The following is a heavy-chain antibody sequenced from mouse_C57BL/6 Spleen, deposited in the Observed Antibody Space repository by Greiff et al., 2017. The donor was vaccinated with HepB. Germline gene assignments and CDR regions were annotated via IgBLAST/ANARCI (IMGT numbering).Heavy chain of an antibody. D-gene: IGHD3-2*02. CDR3: ARLDSSGFFPFAY. CDR2: IDPSDSYT. J-gene: IGHJ3*01. Sequence: QVQLQQPGAELVKPGASVKLSCKASGYTFTSYWMQWVKQRPGQGLEWIGEIDPSDSYTNYNQKFKGKATLTVDTSSSTAYMQLSSLTSEDSAVYYCARLDSSGFFPFAYWCQGTLFIVSA. CDR1: GYTFTSYW. V-gene: IGHV1-50*01.